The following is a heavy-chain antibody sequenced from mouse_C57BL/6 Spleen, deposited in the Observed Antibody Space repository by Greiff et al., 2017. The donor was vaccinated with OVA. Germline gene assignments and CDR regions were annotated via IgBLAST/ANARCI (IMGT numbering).Heavy chain of an antibody. D-gene: IGHD1-1*01. CDR3: ARGSDYGSSPDY. CDR2: IHPNSGST. Sequence: QVQLQQSGAELVKPGASVKLSCKASGYTFTSYWMHWVKQRPGQGLEWIGMIHPNSGSTNYNEKFKSKATLTVDKSSSTAYMQLSSLTSEDSAVYYCARGSDYGSSPDYWGQGTTLTVSS. J-gene: IGHJ2*01. V-gene: IGHV1-64*01. CDR1: GYTFTSYW.